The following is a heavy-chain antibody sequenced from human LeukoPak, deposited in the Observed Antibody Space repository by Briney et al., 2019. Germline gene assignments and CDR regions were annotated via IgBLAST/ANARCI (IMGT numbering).Heavy chain of an antibody. CDR3: ARVEVEGVITGHLSP. Sequence: GESLKISCKGSGYSFPSYWIGWVRQMPGKGLEWMGIIYPGDSDTRYSASFQGQVTISADKSISTAYLQWSSLKASDTAMYYCARVEVEGVITGHLSPWGQGTLVTVSS. D-gene: IGHD3-22*01. CDR1: GYSFPSYW. V-gene: IGHV5-51*01. J-gene: IGHJ4*02. CDR2: IYPGDSDT.